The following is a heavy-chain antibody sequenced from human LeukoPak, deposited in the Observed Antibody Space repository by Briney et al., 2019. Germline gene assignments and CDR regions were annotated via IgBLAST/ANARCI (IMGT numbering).Heavy chain of an antibody. CDR1: GFTFSSYA. CDR2: ISGSGGST. CDR3: AKDRGYRPGYDILTGYYPSSYFDY. Sequence: GGSLRLSCAASGFTFSSYAMSWVRQAPGKGLEWVSAISGSGGSTYYADSVKGRFTISRDNSKNTLYLQMNSLRAEDTAVYYCAKDRGYRPGYDILTGYYPSSYFDYWGQGTLVTVSS. J-gene: IGHJ4*02. D-gene: IGHD3-9*01. V-gene: IGHV3-23*01.